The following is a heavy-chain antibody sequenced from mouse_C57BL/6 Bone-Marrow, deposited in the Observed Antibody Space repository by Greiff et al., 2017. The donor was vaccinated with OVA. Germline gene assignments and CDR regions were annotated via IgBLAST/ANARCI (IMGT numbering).Heavy chain of an antibody. D-gene: IGHD1-1*01. V-gene: IGHV5-15*01. CDR2: ISNLAYSI. CDR1: GFTFSDYG. Sequence: VQLQQSGGGLVQPGGSLKLSCAASGFTFSDYGMAWVRQAPRQGPEWVAFISNLAYSIYYADTVTGRFTISRENAKNTLYLEMSSLRSEDTAMYYCASYYGSYAMDYWGQGTSVTVSS. J-gene: IGHJ4*01. CDR3: ASYYGSYAMDY.